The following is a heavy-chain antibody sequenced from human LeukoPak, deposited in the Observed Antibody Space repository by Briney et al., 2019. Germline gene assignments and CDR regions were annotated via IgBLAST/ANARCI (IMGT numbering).Heavy chain of an antibody. Sequence: GGSLRLSCAASGFTFSSYWMSWVRQAPGKGLEWVANIKQDGSEKYYVDSVKGRFTISRDNAKNSLYLQMNSLRAEYTAVYYCARERISTPGGLDYWGQGTLVTVSS. J-gene: IGHJ4*02. V-gene: IGHV3-7*01. CDR2: IKQDGSEK. CDR1: GFTFSSYW. D-gene: IGHD3-10*01. CDR3: ARERISTPGGLDY.